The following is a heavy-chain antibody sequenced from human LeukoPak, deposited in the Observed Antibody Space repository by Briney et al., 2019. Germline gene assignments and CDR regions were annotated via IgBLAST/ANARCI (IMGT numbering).Heavy chain of an antibody. CDR3: ARPLLWWPQVGYFDY. CDR2: INPNSGGT. V-gene: IGHV1-2*02. Sequence: ASVKVSCKASGYTFTGYYMHWVRQAPGQGLEWMGWINPNSGGTNYAQKFQGRVTMTRETSISTAYMELSRLRSDDTAVYYCARPLLWWPQVGYFDYWGQGTLVTVSS. J-gene: IGHJ4*02. CDR1: GYTFTGYY. D-gene: IGHD4/OR15-4a*01.